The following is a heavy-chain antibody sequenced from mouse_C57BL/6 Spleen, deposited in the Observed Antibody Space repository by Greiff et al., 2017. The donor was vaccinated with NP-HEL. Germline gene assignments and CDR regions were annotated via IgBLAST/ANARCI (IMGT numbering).Heavy chain of an antibody. D-gene: IGHD4-1*01. CDR2: IYPGDGDT. CDR1: GYAFSSSW. Sequence: QVQLKESGPELVKPGASVKISCKASGYAFSSSWMNWVKQRPGKGLEWIGRIYPGDGDTNYNGKFKGKATLTADKSSSTAYMQLSSLTSEDSAVYFCARDLGFAMDYWGQGTSVTVSS. J-gene: IGHJ4*01. CDR3: ARDLGFAMDY. V-gene: IGHV1-82*01.